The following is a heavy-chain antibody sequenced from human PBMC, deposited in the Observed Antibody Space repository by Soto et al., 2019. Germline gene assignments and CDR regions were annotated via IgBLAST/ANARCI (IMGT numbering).Heavy chain of an antibody. V-gene: IGHV1-69*02. Sequence: QVQLVQSGAEVKKAGSSVKVSCKASGGTFSSYTISWVRQAPGQGLEWMGRIIPILGIANYAQKFQGRVTITADKSTSTAYMELSSLRSEDTAVYYCARVATYSSGWYYFDYWGQGTLVTVSS. D-gene: IGHD6-19*01. J-gene: IGHJ4*02. CDR2: IIPILGIA. CDR3: ARVATYSSGWYYFDY. CDR1: GGTFSSYT.